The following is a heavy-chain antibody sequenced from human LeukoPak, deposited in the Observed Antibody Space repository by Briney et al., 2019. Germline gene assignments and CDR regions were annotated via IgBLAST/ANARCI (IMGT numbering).Heavy chain of an antibody. D-gene: IGHD3-22*01. Sequence: SETLSLTCAVYGGSFSGYYWSWIRQPPGKGLEWIGEINHSGSTNYNPSLKSRVTISEDTSKNQFSLKLSSVTAADTAVYYCARFYYDSSGYYYVAYWGQGTWSPSPQ. CDR1: GGSFSGYY. V-gene: IGHV4-34*01. CDR3: ARFYYDSSGYYYVAY. CDR2: INHSGST. J-gene: IGHJ4*02.